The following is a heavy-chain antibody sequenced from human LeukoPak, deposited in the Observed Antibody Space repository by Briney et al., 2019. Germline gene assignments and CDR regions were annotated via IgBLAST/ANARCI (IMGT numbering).Heavy chain of an antibody. Sequence: PGGALRLSRAASGFTFSSYAMSWVRHAPGKGLEWVSAISGSGGSTYYADSVKGRFTISRDNSENTLYLQMNSLRAEDTAVYYCAKASIWFGSKGAAFDIWGQGTMVTVSS. D-gene: IGHD3-10*01. CDR2: ISGSGGST. CDR3: AKASIWFGSKGAAFDI. CDR1: GFTFSSYA. J-gene: IGHJ3*02. V-gene: IGHV3-23*01.